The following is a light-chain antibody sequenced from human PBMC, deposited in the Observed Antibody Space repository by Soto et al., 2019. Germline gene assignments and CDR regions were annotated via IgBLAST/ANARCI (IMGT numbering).Light chain of an antibody. Sequence: DIVMTQSPDSLAVSLGERATINCRSSQSVLYSSNNKNYLGWYQQKPGQPPKLLIYWASTRESGVPDRFSGSGSATDYTLTISSLQAEDVPLYYCHHYYSDPPWTFGQGTKVQIK. CDR1: QSVLYSSNNKNY. V-gene: IGKV4-1*01. J-gene: IGKJ1*01. CDR3: HHYYSDPPWT. CDR2: WAS.